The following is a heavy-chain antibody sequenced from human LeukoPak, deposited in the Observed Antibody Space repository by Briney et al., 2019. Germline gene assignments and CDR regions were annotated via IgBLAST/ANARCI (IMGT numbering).Heavy chain of an antibody. CDR2: IYYSGST. CDR1: GGSISSGDYY. D-gene: IGHD3-22*01. Sequence: SETLSLTCTVSGGSISSGDYYWSWIRQPPGKGLEWIGYIYYSGSTYYNPSLKSRVTISVDTSKNQFSLKLSSVTAADTAVYYCARYYYDSSGYPPEAFDIWGQGTMVTVSS. J-gene: IGHJ3*02. CDR3: ARYYYDSSGYPPEAFDI. V-gene: IGHV4-30-4*02.